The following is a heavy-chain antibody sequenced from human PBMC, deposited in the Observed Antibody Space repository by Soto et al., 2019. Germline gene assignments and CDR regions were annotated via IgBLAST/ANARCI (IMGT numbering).Heavy chain of an antibody. Sequence: GASVKVSCKASGYSFTNYYMHWVRQAPGQGLEWMGTINAGGGYTTYAQRFQGRVTMTRDTSTSTVSMELSSLRYEDTALYYCTRGGAIVVVTATFDLWGQGTLVTVYS. V-gene: IGHV1-46*03. D-gene: IGHD2-21*02. CDR3: TRGGAIVVVTATFDL. J-gene: IGHJ5*02. CDR2: INAGGGYT. CDR1: GYSFTNYY.